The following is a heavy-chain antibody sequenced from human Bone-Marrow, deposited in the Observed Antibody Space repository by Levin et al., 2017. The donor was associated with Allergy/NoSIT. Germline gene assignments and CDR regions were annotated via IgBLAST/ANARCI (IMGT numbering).Heavy chain of an antibody. J-gene: IGHJ4*02. CDR1: GYTFNQYG. Sequence: GESLKISCKASGYTFNQYGFSWVRQASGQGLEWMGWISAYNGDRNYAQKFQGRVTMTTDTSTRTAYMELRSLRSDDTAVYYCARDKGRMIQGFILDYWGQGTLVTVSS. CDR2: ISAYNGDR. CDR3: ARDKGRMIQGFILDY. V-gene: IGHV1-18*01. D-gene: IGHD3-10*01.